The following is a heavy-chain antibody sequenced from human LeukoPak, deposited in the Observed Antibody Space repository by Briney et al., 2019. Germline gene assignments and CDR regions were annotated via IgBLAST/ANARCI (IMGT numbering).Heavy chain of an antibody. CDR1: GDSVSSNSVA. V-gene: IGHV6-1*01. D-gene: IGHD1/OR15-1a*01. CDR3: AREREHSFDY. Sequence: KRSQTLSLTCAVSGDSVSSNSVAWNWIRQTPSRGLEWLGRTYYRSKWYIEYAESVRSRVTINADTSKNQFSLQLSSVSPEDTAVYYYAREREHSFDYWGQGTLVTVTS. CDR2: TYYRSKWYI. J-gene: IGHJ4*02.